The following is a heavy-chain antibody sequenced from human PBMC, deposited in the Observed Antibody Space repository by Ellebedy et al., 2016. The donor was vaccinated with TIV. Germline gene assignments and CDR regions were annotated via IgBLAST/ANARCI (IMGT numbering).Heavy chain of an antibody. CDR2: ISHTGSRT. Sequence: PGGSLRLSCAASGFTFSSYAMSRVRQAPGKGLEWVSTISHTGSRTYYADSVEGRFTISSDNSKKTLYLQMNSLRAEDTAIYYCAKGRGGGSDSSAPRYYFDYWGLGTLVTVSS. V-gene: IGHV3-23*01. CDR1: GFTFSSYA. J-gene: IGHJ4*02. D-gene: IGHD3-22*01. CDR3: AKGRGGGSDSSAPRYYFDY.